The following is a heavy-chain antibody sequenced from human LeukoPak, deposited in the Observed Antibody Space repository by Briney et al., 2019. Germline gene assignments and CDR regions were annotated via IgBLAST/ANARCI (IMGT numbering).Heavy chain of an antibody. CDR1: GYTLTELS. D-gene: IGHD3-9*01. J-gene: IGHJ4*02. CDR2: FDPEDGET. V-gene: IGHV1-24*01. Sequence: ASVKVSCKVSGYTLTELSMHWVRQAPGKGLEWMGGFDPEDGETIYAQKFQGRVTMTEDTSTDTAYMELSSLRSEDTAVYYCATGLRYFDWENPNYFDYWGQGTLVTVSS. CDR3: ATGLRYFDWENPNYFDY.